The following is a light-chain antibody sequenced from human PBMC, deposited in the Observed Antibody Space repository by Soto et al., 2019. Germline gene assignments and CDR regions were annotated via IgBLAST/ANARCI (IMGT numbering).Light chain of an antibody. J-gene: IGKJ1*01. CDR2: DAS. CDR1: QSIRRW. V-gene: IGKV1-5*01. CDR3: QQYNSYSPAT. Sequence: DILMTQSPSMLSASVGDRVTIACRASQSIRRWLAWYQQKPGKAPKLLIFDASTLESGVPSRFSGRGSETEFTLTISSLQPDDFATYYCQQYNSYSPATFGQGTKVEI.